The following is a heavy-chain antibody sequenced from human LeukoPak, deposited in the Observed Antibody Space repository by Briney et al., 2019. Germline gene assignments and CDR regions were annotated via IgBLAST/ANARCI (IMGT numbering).Heavy chain of an antibody. J-gene: IGHJ4*02. Sequence: PGGSLRLSCAASGFTFSSYAMHWVRQAPGKGLEWVAVISYDGSNKYYADSVKGRFTISRDNSKNTLYLQMNSLRAEDTAVYYCARGPFGVVIRYYFVYWGQGTLVTVSS. CDR3: ARGPFGVVIRYYFVY. D-gene: IGHD3-3*01. CDR1: GFTFSSYA. CDR2: ISYDGSNK. V-gene: IGHV3-30-3*01.